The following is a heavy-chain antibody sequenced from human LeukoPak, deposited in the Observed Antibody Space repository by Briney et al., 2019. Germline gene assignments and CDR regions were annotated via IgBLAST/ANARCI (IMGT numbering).Heavy chain of an antibody. CDR1: GYTFTGYY. D-gene: IGHD3-3*01. V-gene: IGHV1-2*02. Sequence: ASVKVSCKASGYTFTGYYMHWVRQAPGQGVEWMGWINPNSGGTNYAQKFQGRVTMTRDTSISTAYMELSRLRSDNTAVYYCARAITIFGVVSRYYYYGMDVWGQGTTVTVSS. CDR3: ARAITIFGVVSRYYYYGMDV. J-gene: IGHJ6*02. CDR2: INPNSGGT.